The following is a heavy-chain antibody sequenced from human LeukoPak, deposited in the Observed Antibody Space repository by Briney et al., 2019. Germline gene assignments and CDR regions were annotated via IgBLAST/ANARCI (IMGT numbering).Heavy chain of an antibody. CDR2: IYSGGNT. V-gene: IGHV3-53*01. J-gene: IGHJ4*02. CDR3: ASGGDAFSTYY. CDR1: GFTVSSNY. D-gene: IGHD2-21*01. Sequence: GGSLRLSCAASGFTVSSNYMTWVRQAPGKGLEWVSVIYSGGNTYYADFVKGRFTISRDNAQNTVYLQMNSLRAEDTAIYYCASGGDAFSTYYWGQGTLVTVSS.